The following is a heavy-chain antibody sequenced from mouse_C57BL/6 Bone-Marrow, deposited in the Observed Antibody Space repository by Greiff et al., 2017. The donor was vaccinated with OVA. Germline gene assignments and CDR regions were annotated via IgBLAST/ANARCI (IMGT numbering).Heavy chain of an antibody. Sequence: EVKLMESGAELVKPGASVKLSCTASGFNIKDYYMHWVKQRTEQGLEWIGRIDPEDGETKYAPKFQGKATITADTSSNTAYLQLSSLTSEDTAVYYCVCPVVARFDYWGQGTTLTVSS. CDR2: IDPEDGET. V-gene: IGHV14-2*01. D-gene: IGHD1-1*01. CDR1: GFNIKDYY. CDR3: VCPVVARFDY. J-gene: IGHJ2*01.